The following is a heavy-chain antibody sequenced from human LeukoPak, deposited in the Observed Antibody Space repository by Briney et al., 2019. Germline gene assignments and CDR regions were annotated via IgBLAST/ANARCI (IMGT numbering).Heavy chain of an antibody. CDR1: GGSISSYY. J-gene: IGHJ4*02. Sequence: SETLSLTCTVSGGSISSYYWSWIRQPPGRGLEWIGYIYYSGSTNYNPSLKSRVTISVDTSKSQFSLKLSSVTAADTAVYYCARDQNHHYFDYWGQGTLVTVSS. D-gene: IGHD1-14*01. CDR2: IYYSGST. CDR3: ARDQNHHYFDY. V-gene: IGHV4-59*01.